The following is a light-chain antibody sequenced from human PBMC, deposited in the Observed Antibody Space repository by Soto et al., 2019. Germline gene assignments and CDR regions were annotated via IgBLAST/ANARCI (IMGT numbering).Light chain of an antibody. J-gene: IGKJ4*01. CDR2: DAS. CDR3: EQYGSTPLT. Sequence: EIVLTQSPGTLSLSPGERDTLSCRASQSVANNYLAWYQQKPGQAPRFLIYDASSRATGIPDRFSGSGSGTDFTLTISRLEPEDFAVYYCEQYGSTPLTCGGGTKVEIK. CDR1: QSVANNY. V-gene: IGKV3-20*01.